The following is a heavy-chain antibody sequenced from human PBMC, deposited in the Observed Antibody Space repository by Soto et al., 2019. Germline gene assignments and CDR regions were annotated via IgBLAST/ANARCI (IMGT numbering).Heavy chain of an antibody. CDR1: GGSISGRNW. CDR2: VFHSGDT. D-gene: IGHD3-22*01. Sequence: QVHLQESGPGLVKPSGTLSLTCVVSGGSISGRNWWSWVRQAPGKGLEWIGEVFHSGDTTYSPSLRSRFSISVDKSKHQFSLNLNSVTAADTAVYYCTRLIYDSRLNYFYFDLWGQGALVTVSS. V-gene: IGHV4-4*02. CDR3: TRLIYDSRLNYFYFDL. J-gene: IGHJ4*02.